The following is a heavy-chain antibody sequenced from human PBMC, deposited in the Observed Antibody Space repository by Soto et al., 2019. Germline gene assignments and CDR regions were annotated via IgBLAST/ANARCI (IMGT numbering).Heavy chain of an antibody. Sequence: ASVNVSCKASSYTFTSYGISWVRQAPGQGLEWMGWISAYNGNTNYAQKLQGRVTMTTDTSTSTAYMELRSLRSDDTAVYCCARSPDILTGYPLYYFDYWGQGTLVTVSS. V-gene: IGHV1-18*01. CDR1: SYTFTSYG. D-gene: IGHD3-9*01. CDR3: ARSPDILTGYPLYYFDY. CDR2: ISAYNGNT. J-gene: IGHJ4*02.